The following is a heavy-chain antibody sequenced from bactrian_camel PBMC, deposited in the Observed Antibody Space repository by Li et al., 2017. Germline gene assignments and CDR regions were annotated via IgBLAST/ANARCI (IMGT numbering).Heavy chain of an antibody. J-gene: IGHJ4*01. CDR1: GFTFSNYA. CDR3: VRSGYMGWNAID. CDR2: INGGGGST. V-gene: IGHV3S40*01. Sequence: VQLVESGGGLVQPGGSLRLSCAASGFTFSNYAMGWVRQAPGKGLEWVSAINGGGGSTYYGDSVKGRFTISRDNAKNTMYLQMNNLKPEDTAVYYCVRSGYMGWNAIDWGQGTQVTVS. D-gene: IGHD3*01.